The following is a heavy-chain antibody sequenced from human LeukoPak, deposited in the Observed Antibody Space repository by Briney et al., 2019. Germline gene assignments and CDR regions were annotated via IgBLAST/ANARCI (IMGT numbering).Heavy chain of an antibody. V-gene: IGHV1-46*01. J-gene: IGHJ4*02. Sequence: ASVKVSCKASGYTFTNYYMHWVRQAPGQGLEWMGIINPSGGYTTYAQKFQGRVTMARGTSTSTVSMELSSLRSEDTAVYFCARQEDSSGYYYYYWGQGTLVTVSS. CDR2: INPSGGYT. CDR1: GYTFTNYY. CDR3: ARQEDSSGYYYYY. D-gene: IGHD3-22*01.